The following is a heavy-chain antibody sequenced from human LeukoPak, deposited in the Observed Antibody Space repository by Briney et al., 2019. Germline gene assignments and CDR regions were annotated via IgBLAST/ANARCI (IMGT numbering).Heavy chain of an antibody. CDR3: AGRGSGSYFDY. J-gene: IGHJ4*02. D-gene: IGHD3-10*01. CDR1: GFTFNTYG. V-gene: IGHV3-23*01. Sequence: GGTLRLSCAASGFTFNTYGMNWVRQAPGKGLEWVSAISGSGGSTYYADSVKGRFTISRDNSKNTLYLQMHSLRAEDTAVYYCAGRGSGSYFDYWGQGTLVTVSS. CDR2: ISGSGGST.